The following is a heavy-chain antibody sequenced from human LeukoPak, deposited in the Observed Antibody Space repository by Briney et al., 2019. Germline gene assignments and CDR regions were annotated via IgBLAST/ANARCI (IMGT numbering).Heavy chain of an antibody. CDR2: ISYDGSNK. J-gene: IGHJ6*02. V-gene: IGHV3-30*04. CDR1: RFTFSSYA. D-gene: IGHD1-26*01. Sequence: PGRSLRLSCAAPRFTFSSYAMHWVRQAPGKGLEWVAVISYDGSNKYYADSVKGRFTISRDNSKNTLYLQMNSLRAEDTAVYYCARDVCARYSGSYYSPCYYYYGMDVWGQGTTVTVSS. CDR3: ARDVCARYSGSYYSPCYYYYGMDV.